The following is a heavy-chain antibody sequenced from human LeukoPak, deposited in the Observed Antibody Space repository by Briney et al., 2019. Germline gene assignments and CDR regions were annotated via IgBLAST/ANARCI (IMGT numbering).Heavy chain of an antibody. Sequence: SETLSLTCTVSGGSISSYYWSCIRQPPGKGLEWIGYIYYSGSTNYNPSLKSRVTISVDTSKNQFSLKLDSVTAADTAVYYCARGQYSSSWFYFDYWGQGTLVTVSS. D-gene: IGHD6-13*01. CDR3: ARGQYSSSWFYFDY. V-gene: IGHV4-59*01. J-gene: IGHJ4*02. CDR2: IYYSGST. CDR1: GGSISSYY.